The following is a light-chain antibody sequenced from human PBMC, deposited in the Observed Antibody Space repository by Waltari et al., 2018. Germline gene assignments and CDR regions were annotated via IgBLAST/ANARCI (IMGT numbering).Light chain of an antibody. CDR3: QVWDSSSDHRV. Sequence: SYVLTQPPSVSVAPGQTARITCGGNNIGSKRVHWYQQKPGQAPVLVDYDDSDRPSGVPGRCCRSNSGNTATLTISRVEAGDEADYYCQVWDSSSDHRVFGGGTKLTVL. CDR2: DDS. V-gene: IGLV3-21*02. CDR1: NIGSKR. J-gene: IGLJ3*02.